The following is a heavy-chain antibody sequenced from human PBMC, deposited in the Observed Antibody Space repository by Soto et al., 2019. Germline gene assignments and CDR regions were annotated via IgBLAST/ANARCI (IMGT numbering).Heavy chain of an antibody. J-gene: IGHJ4*02. D-gene: IGHD1-20*01. CDR1: GFTFSSYW. CDR2: IKQDGSKK. CDR3: ATSLSITGIINY. V-gene: IGHV3-7*01. Sequence: GGSLRLSCAASGFTFSSYWMSWVRQAPGKGLKWVANIKQDGSKKYYVDSVKGRFTISRDNSKNTLYLQMNSLRAEVTAVYYCATSLSITGIINYWGQGTLVTVSS.